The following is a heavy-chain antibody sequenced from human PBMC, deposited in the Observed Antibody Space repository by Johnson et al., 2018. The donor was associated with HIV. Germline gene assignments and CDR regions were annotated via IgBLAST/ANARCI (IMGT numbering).Heavy chain of an antibody. V-gene: IGHV3-30*18. CDR1: GFTFRAYG. J-gene: IGHJ3*02. CDR3: AKIVATSDDVFDI. Sequence: QVQLVESGGGVVQPGTSLRLSCAASGFTFRAYGMHWVRQAPGKGLEWLTLMSYDGRNKDYADSVKGRFTISRDNSKNTLYLQMNSLRAEDTAVFYCAKIVATSDDVFDIWGQGTKVTVSS. CDR2: MSYDGRNK. D-gene: IGHD5-12*01.